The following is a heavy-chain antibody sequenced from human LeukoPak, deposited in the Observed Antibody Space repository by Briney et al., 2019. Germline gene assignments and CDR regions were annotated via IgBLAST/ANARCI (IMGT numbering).Heavy chain of an antibody. CDR1: GFTFSDYY. Sequence: GGSLTLSCAASGFTFSDYYLSWIRQAPGKGLEWVSYISSSSSYTNYAYSVKGRFTISRDNAKNSLYLQMNSLRAEDTAVYYCARDGDYGDYDFDYWGQGTLVTVSS. V-gene: IGHV3-11*06. J-gene: IGHJ4*02. CDR3: ARDGDYGDYDFDY. CDR2: ISSSSSYT. D-gene: IGHD4-17*01.